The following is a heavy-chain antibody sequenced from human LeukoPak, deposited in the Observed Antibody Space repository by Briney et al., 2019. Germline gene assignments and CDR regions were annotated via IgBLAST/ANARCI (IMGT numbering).Heavy chain of an antibody. CDR1: GYTFTSYY. V-gene: IGHV1-46*01. Sequence: ASVKVSCKASGYTFTSYYMHWVRQAPGQGLEWMGIINPSGGSTSYAQKFQGRVTMTRDTSTSTVYMELSSLSSEDTAVYYCARVPQYYYDSSGYYYVNGYFDYWGQGTLVTVSS. D-gene: IGHD3-22*01. CDR3: ARVPQYYYDSSGYYYVNGYFDY. J-gene: IGHJ4*02. CDR2: INPSGGST.